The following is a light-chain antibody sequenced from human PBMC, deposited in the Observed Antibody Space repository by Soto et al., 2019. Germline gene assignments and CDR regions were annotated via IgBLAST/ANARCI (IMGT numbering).Light chain of an antibody. V-gene: IGKV3-15*01. J-gene: IGKJ4*01. Sequence: EIGIAQSPATLSVSPGEGATLSCRASQSVSRNVAWYQHKPGQAPRLLISGTSTRATGIPARFSGSGSGTEFTLTISSLQSEDFAVYYCQQYNKWPLTFGGGTKVDI. CDR3: QQYNKWPLT. CDR1: QSVSRN. CDR2: GTS.